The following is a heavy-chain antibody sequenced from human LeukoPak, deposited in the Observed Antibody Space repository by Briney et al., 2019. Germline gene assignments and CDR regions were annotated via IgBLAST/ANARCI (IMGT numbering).Heavy chain of an antibody. Sequence: QPGRSLRLSCAASGFTFSSYGMHWVRQAPGKGLEWVAVIWYDGSNKYYADSVKGRFTISRDNSKNTLYLQMNNLRAEDTAVYYCARGYQLHHYYYYGMDVWGKGTTVTVSS. CDR3: ARGYQLHHYYYYGMDV. D-gene: IGHD2-2*01. CDR2: IWYDGSNK. J-gene: IGHJ6*04. V-gene: IGHV3-33*01. CDR1: GFTFSSYG.